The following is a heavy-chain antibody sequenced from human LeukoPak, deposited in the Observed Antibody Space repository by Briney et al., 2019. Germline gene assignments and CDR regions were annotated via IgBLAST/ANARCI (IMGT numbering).Heavy chain of an antibody. J-gene: IGHJ4*02. V-gene: IGHV4-4*07. CDR1: GGSSNSNC. CDR2: ISTSGST. Sequence: SETLSLTCSVSGGSSNSNCWSWVRQPAGKGLEWIGRISTSGSTNYNPSLKSRVTMSVDTSKNQFSLKLSSVTAADTAVYYCARGEGRYYGSGSYYKTGDFDYWGQGTLVTVSS. D-gene: IGHD3-10*01. CDR3: ARGEGRYYGSGSYYKTGDFDY.